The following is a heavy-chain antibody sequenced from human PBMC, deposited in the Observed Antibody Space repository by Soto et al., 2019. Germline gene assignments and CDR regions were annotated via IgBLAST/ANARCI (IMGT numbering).Heavy chain of an antibody. CDR2: IYHSGST. CDR1: GGSISSGGYS. V-gene: IGHV4-30-2*01. J-gene: IGHJ4*02. Sequence: QLQLQESGSGLVKPSQTLSLTCTVSGGSISSGGYSWSWIRQPPGKGLEWIGYIYHSGSTYYNPSLKSRFPMSVDRSKNQFSLKLSSVTAADTAVYYCASSHAGAHITAAVHWGQGTLVTVSS. CDR3: ASSHAGAHITAAVH. D-gene: IGHD6-13*01.